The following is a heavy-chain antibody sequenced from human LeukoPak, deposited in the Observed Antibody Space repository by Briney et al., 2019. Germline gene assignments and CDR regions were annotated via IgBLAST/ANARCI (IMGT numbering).Heavy chain of an antibody. J-gene: IGHJ4*02. CDR3: AKSTFGGVISPYFDY. V-gene: IGHV3-9*01. D-gene: IGHD3-16*01. CDR1: GFTFDDYA. CDR2: ISWNSGSI. Sequence: PGGSLRLSCAASGFTFDDYAMHWVRQAPGKGLEWVSGISWNSGSIGYADSVKGRFTISRDNAKNSLYLQMNSLRAEDTALYYCAKSTFGGVISPYFDYWGQGTLVTVSS.